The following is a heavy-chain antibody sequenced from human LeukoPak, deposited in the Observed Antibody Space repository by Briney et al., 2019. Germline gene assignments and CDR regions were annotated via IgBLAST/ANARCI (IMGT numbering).Heavy chain of an antibody. D-gene: IGHD3-9*01. CDR2: MNPNSGNT. J-gene: IGHJ4*02. V-gene: IGHV1-8*03. CDR1: GDTFTGYY. Sequence: ASVKVSCKASGDTFTGYYMHWVRQATGQGLEWMGWMNPNSGNTGYGQNFQGRVTITRNISISTAYMELSSLRSEDTAVYYCARKRIDVLTGYYYFDYWGQGALVTVSS. CDR3: ARKRIDVLTGYYYFDY.